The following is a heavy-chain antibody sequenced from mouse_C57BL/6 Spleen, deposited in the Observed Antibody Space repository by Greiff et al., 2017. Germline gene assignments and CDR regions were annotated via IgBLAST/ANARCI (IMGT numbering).Heavy chain of an antibody. CDR3: AIGEFTTVLAQYYAMDY. CDR2: IYPSDSVT. D-gene: IGHD1-1*01. V-gene: IGHV1-61*01. J-gene: IGHJ4*01. CDR1: GYTFTSYW. Sequence: QVQLQQPGAELVRPGSSVKLSCKASGYTFTSYWMDWVKQRPGQGLEWIGNIYPSDSVTPYNQKFKDKATLTVDKSSSTAYVQLSSLTSADSAVFYCAIGEFTTVLAQYYAMDYWGQGTSVTVSS.